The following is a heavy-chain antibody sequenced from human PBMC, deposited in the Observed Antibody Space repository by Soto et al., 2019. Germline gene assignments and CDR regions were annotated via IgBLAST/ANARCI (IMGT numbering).Heavy chain of an antibody. CDR1: GYIFIGFY. D-gene: IGHD6-6*01. CDR2: INPDSGGT. V-gene: IGHV1-2*02. J-gene: IGHJ4*02. CDR3: ATGAAGVAAHVI. Sequence: GASVKVSCKASGYIFIGFYMHWVRQAPGQGLEWMGWINPDSGGTNYAQRFQGRVTMTRDASVNTAYMELSGLRSDDTAVYYCATGAAGVAAHVIWGQGTLVTVSS.